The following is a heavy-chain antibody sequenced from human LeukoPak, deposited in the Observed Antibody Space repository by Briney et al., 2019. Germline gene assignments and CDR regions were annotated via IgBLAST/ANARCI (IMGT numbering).Heavy chain of an antibody. J-gene: IGHJ3*02. CDR1: GSTFSSYE. Sequence: GGSLRLSCAASGSTFSSYEMNWVRQAPGKGLEWVSYISSSSSTIYYADSVKGRFTISRDNARNSLYLQMNSLRADDTAVYYCASSGSSGYYDAFDIWGQGTMVTVSS. V-gene: IGHV3-48*03. CDR2: ISSSSSTI. CDR3: ASSGSSGYYDAFDI. D-gene: IGHD3-22*01.